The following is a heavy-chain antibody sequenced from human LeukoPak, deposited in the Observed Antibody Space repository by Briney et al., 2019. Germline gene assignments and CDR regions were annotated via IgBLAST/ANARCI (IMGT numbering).Heavy chain of an antibody. CDR2: IYSGGST. V-gene: IGHV3-53*01. Sequence: PGGSLRLSCAASGLTVSSNYMSWVRQAPGKGLEWVSVIYSGGSTYYADSVKGRFTISRDNSKNTLYPQMNSLRAEDTAVYYCARYFPHDAFDIWGQGTMVTVSS. D-gene: IGHD3-10*01. CDR3: ARYFPHDAFDI. J-gene: IGHJ3*02. CDR1: GLTVSSNY.